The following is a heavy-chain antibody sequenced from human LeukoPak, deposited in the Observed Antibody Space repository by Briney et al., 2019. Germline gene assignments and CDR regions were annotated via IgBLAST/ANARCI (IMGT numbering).Heavy chain of an antibody. V-gene: IGHV4-31*03. Sequence: SQTLSLTCTVSGGSISSGGYYWSWIRQHPGKGLEWIGYIYYSGSTYYNPSLKSRVTISVDTSKNQFSLKLSSVTAADTAVYYCASNIAFDDSSGYYPFYFDYWSQGTLVTVSS. CDR1: GGSISSGGYY. CDR2: IYYSGST. CDR3: ASNIAFDDSSGYYPFYFDY. D-gene: IGHD3-22*01. J-gene: IGHJ4*02.